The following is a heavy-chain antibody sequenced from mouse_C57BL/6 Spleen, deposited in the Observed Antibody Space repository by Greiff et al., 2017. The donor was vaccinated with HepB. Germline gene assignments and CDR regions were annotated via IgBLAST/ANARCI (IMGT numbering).Heavy chain of an antibody. CDR3: ARAVNYVGTGTSMWYFDV. J-gene: IGHJ1*03. CDR2: IHPNSGST. V-gene: IGHV1-64*01. Sequence: VKLQQPGAELVKPGASVKLSCKASGYTFTSYWMHWVKQRPGQGLEWIGMIHPNSGSTNYNEKFKSKATLTVDKSSSTAYMQLSSLTSEDSAVYDCARAVNYVGTGTSMWYFDVWGTGTTVTVSS. D-gene: IGHD2-4*01. CDR1: GYTFTSYW.